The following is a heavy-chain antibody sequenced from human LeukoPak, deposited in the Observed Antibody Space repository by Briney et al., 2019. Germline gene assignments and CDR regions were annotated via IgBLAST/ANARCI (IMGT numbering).Heavy chain of an antibody. CDR1: GFTFSSYG. CDR3: AKDFYYDSRPIGY. J-gene: IGHJ4*02. Sequence: PGGSLRLSCAASGFTFSSYGMSWVRQAPGKGLEWVSAISGSGGSTYYAGSVKGRFTISRDNSKNTLYLQMNSLRAEDTAVYYCAKDFYYDSRPIGYWGQGTLVTVSS. V-gene: IGHV3-23*01. CDR2: ISGSGGST. D-gene: IGHD3-22*01.